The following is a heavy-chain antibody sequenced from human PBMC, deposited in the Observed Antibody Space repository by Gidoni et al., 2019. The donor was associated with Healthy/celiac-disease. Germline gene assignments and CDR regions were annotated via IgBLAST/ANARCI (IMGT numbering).Heavy chain of an antibody. J-gene: IGHJ5*02. CDR1: GYTFTSSD. Sequence: QVQLVQSGAEVKKTGASVKVSCKASGYTFTSSDINWVRQATGQGLEWMGWMNPNSGNTGYAQKFQGRVTMTRNTSISTAYMELSSLRSEDTAVYYCAKGNRGTIFGVVITRNWFDPWGQGTLVTVSS. V-gene: IGHV1-8*01. CDR3: AKGNRGTIFGVVITRNWFDP. D-gene: IGHD3-3*01. CDR2: MNPNSGNT.